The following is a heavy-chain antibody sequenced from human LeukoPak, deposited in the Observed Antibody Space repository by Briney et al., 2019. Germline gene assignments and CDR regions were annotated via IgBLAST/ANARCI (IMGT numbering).Heavy chain of an antibody. CDR1: GGSFSGYY. D-gene: IGHD5-24*01. CDR3: ARGITDYYYYYYYMDV. CDR2: INHSGST. V-gene: IGHV4-34*01. J-gene: IGHJ6*03. Sequence: PSETLSLTCAVYGGSFSGYYWSWIRQPPGKGLEWIGEINHSGSTNYNPSLKRRVTISVDTSKNQFSLKLSSVTAADTAVYYCARGITDYYYYYYYMDVWGKGTTVTVSS.